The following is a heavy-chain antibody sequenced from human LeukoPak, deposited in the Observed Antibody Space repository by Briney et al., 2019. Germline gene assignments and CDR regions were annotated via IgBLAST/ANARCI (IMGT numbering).Heavy chain of an antibody. D-gene: IGHD3-10*01. CDR3: ARENFGSGSYPHY. CDR2: IWHDASHT. J-gene: IGHJ4*02. CDR1: GFSFSTYS. Sequence: GGSLRLSCAASGFSFSTYSMHWVRQAPGKVLEWVALIWHDASHTFYTDSVKGRFTISRENSQNPVYPQMNRLGGEDPAVYYCARENFGSGSYPHYWGEGTLLTVPS. V-gene: IGHV3-33*01.